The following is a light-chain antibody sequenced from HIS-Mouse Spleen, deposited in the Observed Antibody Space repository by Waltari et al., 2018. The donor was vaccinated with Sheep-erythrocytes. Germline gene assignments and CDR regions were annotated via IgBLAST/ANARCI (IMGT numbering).Light chain of an antibody. CDR2: QDS. Sequence: SYELTQPPSVSVSPGQTASITCPGDKLGDNYACWYQQKPGQSPVLVIYQDSKRPPGIPERFSGSNSGNTATLTISGTQAMDEADYYCQAWDSSTYVFGTGTKVTVL. V-gene: IGLV3-1*01. CDR3: QAWDSSTYV. J-gene: IGLJ1*01. CDR1: KLGDNY.